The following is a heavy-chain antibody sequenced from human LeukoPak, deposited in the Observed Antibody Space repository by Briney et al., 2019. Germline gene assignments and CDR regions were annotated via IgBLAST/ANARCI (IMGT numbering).Heavy chain of an antibody. J-gene: IGHJ6*02. CDR2: ISVIGGST. CDR3: AKPLFVGSDYYYYYGMDV. Sequence: GGSLRLSCAASGFTFSNYAMNWVRQAPGKGLEWVSAISVIGGSTYYADSVRGRFTISRDNSKNTLYLQMNSLRAEDTAVYYCAKPLFVGSDYYYYYGMDVWGQGTTVTVSS. CDR1: GFTFSNYA. D-gene: IGHD3-10*01. V-gene: IGHV3-23*01.